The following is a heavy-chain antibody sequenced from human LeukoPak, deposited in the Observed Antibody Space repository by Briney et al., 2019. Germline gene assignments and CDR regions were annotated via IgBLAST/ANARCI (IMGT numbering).Heavy chain of an antibody. Sequence: PGRSLRLSCAASGFTFSSYGMHWVRQAPGKGLEWVAFISYDGSNKYYADSVKGRFTISRDNSKNRLYLQMNSLRAEDTAVYYCAKQGTAMVRAYFDYWGQGTLVTVSS. D-gene: IGHD5-18*01. CDR3: AKQGTAMVRAYFDY. CDR2: ISYDGSNK. CDR1: GFTFSSYG. J-gene: IGHJ4*02. V-gene: IGHV3-30*18.